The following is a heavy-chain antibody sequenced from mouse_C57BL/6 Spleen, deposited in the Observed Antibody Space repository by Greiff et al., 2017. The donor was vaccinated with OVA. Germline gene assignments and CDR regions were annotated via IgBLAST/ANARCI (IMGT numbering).Heavy chain of an antibody. D-gene: IGHD2-2*01. CDR1: GYSITSGYY. CDR2: ISYDGSN. V-gene: IGHV3-6*01. CDR3: ARDEYGYDYFDY. J-gene: IGHJ2*01. Sequence: EVKLMESGPGLVKPSQSLSLTCSVTGYSITSGYYWNWIRQFPGNKLEWMGYISYDGSNNYNPSLKNRISITRDTSKNQFFLKLNSVTTEDTATYYCARDEYGYDYFDYWGQGTTLTVSS.